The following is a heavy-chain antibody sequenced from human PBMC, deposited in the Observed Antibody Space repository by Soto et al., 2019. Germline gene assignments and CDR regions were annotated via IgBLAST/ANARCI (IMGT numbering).Heavy chain of an antibody. Sequence: SETLSLTCTVSGASITSGSYYWSWIRQHPGKGLEYIGYIYYSGTTDYNPSLKSRVSISVDXXXXXXXXXXNSVSASDTAVYYCARWGDCSGGSCYLGFDFWGQGIMVTVSS. CDR2: IYYSGTT. CDR1: GASITSGSYY. D-gene: IGHD2-15*01. CDR3: ARWGDCSGGSCYLGFDF. J-gene: IGHJ4*02. V-gene: IGHV4-31*03.